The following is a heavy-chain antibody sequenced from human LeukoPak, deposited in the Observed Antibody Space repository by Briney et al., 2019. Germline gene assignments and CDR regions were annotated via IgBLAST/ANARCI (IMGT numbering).Heavy chain of an antibody. CDR1: GFTFSNYA. V-gene: IGHV3-30-3*01. Sequence: PGRSLRLSCSASGFTFSNYAMYWVRQAPGKGLEWVAVISYRGNNAYYADSMEGRFTVSRDNSKNTLYLQMKSLRAEDTAMYYCSRAPKSSTLYMGGGFDYWGQGTLVTVSS. CDR3: SRAPKSSTLYMGGGFDY. D-gene: IGHD6-13*01. CDR2: ISYRGNNA. J-gene: IGHJ4*02.